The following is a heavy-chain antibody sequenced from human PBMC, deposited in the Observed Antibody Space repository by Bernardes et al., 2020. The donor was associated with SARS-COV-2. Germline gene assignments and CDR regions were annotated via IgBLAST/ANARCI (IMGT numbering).Heavy chain of an antibody. D-gene: IGHD4-4*01. Sequence: GGSLRLSCAASGFTFSSYGMHWVRQAPGKGLEWVAGLWFDVRNIYYADSVKGRFTISRDNSKNTLYLQMNSLRVEDTAVYYCVRGPGTNYHYSWFDPWGQGALVTVSS. CDR3: VRGPGTNYHYSWFDP. CDR1: GFTFSSYG. CDR2: LWFDVRNI. J-gene: IGHJ5*02. V-gene: IGHV3-33*01.